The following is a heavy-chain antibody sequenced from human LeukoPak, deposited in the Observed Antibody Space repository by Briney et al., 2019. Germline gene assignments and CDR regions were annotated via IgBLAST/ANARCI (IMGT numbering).Heavy chain of an antibody. J-gene: IGHJ6*03. Sequence: SETLSLTCTVSGDSISSGSSYWGWIRQPPGRGPEWIGAIFYSGSTYYNPSLKSRVTISVDTSKNQFSLKLTSVTAADTAVYYCARAPYYYYMDVWVKGTTVTVSS. V-gene: IGHV4-39*07. CDR2: IFYSGST. CDR3: ARAPYYYYMDV. CDR1: GDSISSGSSY.